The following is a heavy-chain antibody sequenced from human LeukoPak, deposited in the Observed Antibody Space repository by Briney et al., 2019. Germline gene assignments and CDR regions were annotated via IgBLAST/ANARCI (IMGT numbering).Heavy chain of an antibody. CDR2: IGSSGGST. Sequence: QPGGSLRLSCAASGFTSGSYGMSWVRQAPGKGLEWVSSIGSSGGSTYYPDSVKGRFTISRDNSKNTLYLQMNSLRAEDTALYYCARRGRYYFDYWGQGTLVTVSS. CDR1: GFTSGSYG. J-gene: IGHJ4*02. V-gene: IGHV3-23*01. D-gene: IGHD3-16*01. CDR3: ARRGRYYFDY.